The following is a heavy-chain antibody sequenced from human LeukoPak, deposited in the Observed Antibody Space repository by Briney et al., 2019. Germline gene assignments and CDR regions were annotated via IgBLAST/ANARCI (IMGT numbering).Heavy chain of an antibody. J-gene: IGHJ1*01. Sequence: ASVKVSCKASGYTFTSYGISWVRQAPGQGLEWMGWISAYNGNTNYAQKLQGRVTMTTDTSTSTAYMELRSLRSDDTAVYYCARVLPPNTYYYDSSDGNFQHWGQGTLVTVSS. D-gene: IGHD3-22*01. V-gene: IGHV1-18*01. CDR2: ISAYNGNT. CDR3: ARVLPPNTYYYDSSDGNFQH. CDR1: GYTFTSYG.